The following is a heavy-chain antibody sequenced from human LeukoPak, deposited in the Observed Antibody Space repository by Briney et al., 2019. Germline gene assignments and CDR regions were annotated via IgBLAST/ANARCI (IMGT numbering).Heavy chain of an antibody. CDR2: SRNKANTYTT. Sequence: GSLRLSCAASGFTFSDHYMDWVRQAPGKGLEWVGRSRNKANTYTTDYAASVKGRFTISRDDSRTSLYLQMNSLKSEDTAVYYCVRAGSGWYDWGQGTLVTVSS. CDR1: GFTFSDHY. CDR3: VRAGSGWYD. V-gene: IGHV3-72*01. D-gene: IGHD6-19*01. J-gene: IGHJ4*02.